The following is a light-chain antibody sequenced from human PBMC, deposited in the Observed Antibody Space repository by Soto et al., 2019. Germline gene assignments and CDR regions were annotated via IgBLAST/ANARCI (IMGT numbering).Light chain of an antibody. V-gene: IGKV3-15*01. Sequence: ILMTQSPATLYVSPGERATLSCRASQTVSRNLAWYQQRPGQAPRLLIYDISNRATGVPARFSGSGSETEFTLTIRSLQSEDFAVYFCQQYNNWPSFAQGTRLAIK. CDR2: DIS. CDR3: QQYNNWPS. CDR1: QTVSRN. J-gene: IGKJ5*01.